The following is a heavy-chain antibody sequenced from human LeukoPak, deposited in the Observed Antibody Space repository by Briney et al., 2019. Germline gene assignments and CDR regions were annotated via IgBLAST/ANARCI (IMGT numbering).Heavy chain of an antibody. J-gene: IGHJ4*02. CDR3: AKDRVFRGVIKNLDY. D-gene: IGHD3-10*01. V-gene: IGHV3-23*01. CDR2: ISGSGGST. Sequence: GGSLRLSCAASGFTFSSYAMSWVRQAPGKGLEWVSAISGSGGSTYYADSVKGRFTISRDNSKNTLYLQMNSLRAEDTAVYYCAKDRVFRGVIKNLDYWGQGSQVTVSS. CDR1: GFTFSSYA.